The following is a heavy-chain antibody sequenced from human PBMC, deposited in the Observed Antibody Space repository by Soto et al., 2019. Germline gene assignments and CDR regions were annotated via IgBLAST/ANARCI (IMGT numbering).Heavy chain of an antibody. V-gene: IGHV4-31*03. J-gene: IGHJ2*01. CDR2: IYYSGST. D-gene: IGHD6-19*01. Sequence: QVQLQKSGPGLVKPSQTLSLTCTVSGASISSGGYYWNWIRQHPGKGLEWIGYIYYSGSTYYNPSLKSRVTISVDTSKNEFSLKLSSVTAADTAVYYCARDGRGRGIAVAGRFWYFDLWGRGTLVTVSS. CDR3: ARDGRGRGIAVAGRFWYFDL. CDR1: GASISSGGYY.